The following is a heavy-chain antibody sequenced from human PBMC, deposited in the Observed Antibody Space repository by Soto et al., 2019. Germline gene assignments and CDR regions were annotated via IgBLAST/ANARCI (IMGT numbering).Heavy chain of an antibody. CDR3: ARAGSSWSTGWYVP. CDR1: GYTFTSYG. D-gene: IGHD6-13*01. J-gene: IGHJ5*02. V-gene: IGHV1-18*04. Sequence: ASVKVSCKASGYTFTSYGISWVRQAPGQGLEWMGWISAYNGNTNYAQKLQGRVTMTTDTSTSTAYMELRSLRSDDTAVYYCARAGSSWSTGWYVPWGQGTLVTVSS. CDR2: ISAYNGNT.